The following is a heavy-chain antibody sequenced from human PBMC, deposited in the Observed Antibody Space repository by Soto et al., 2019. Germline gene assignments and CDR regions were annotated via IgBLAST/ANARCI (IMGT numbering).Heavy chain of an antibody. CDR1: GFTFSSYS. CDR2: ISRSGTDT. CDR3: ARADCSSHSCFFEYVQH. V-gene: IGHV3-21*05. Sequence: GGSLRLSCAASGFTFSSYSMNWVRQAPGKGLEWVSYISRSGTDTEYSDAVTGRFTISRDNAKNLLYLDMDNLKPEDTAVYYCARADCSSHSCFFEYVQHWGQGTLVTVSS. J-gene: IGHJ1*01. D-gene: IGHD2-2*01.